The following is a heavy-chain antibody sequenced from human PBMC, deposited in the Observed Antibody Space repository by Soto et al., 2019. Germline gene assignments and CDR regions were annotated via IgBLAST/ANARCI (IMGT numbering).Heavy chain of an antibody. CDR3: SRGSFGYFGP. Sequence: QTRGSLRLSCNCSGFRFSEHAMTWVRQAPGKGLEWVGFIRNTPYGGTTDYAASVRGRFTISRDDSASIAYLQMNSLKTEDSGLYYCSRGSFGYFGPWGPGTLVTVSS. V-gene: IGHV3-49*04. CDR2: IRNTPYGGTT. J-gene: IGHJ5*02. CDR1: GFRFSEHA. D-gene: IGHD1-26*01.